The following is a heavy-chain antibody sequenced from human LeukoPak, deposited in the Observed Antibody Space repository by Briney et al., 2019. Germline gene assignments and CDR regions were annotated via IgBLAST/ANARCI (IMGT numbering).Heavy chain of an antibody. J-gene: IGHJ4*02. Sequence: PGGSLRLSCAASGFTFSSYAMSWVRQAPGKGLEWVSAISGSGGSTYYADSVKGRFTISRDNFKNTLYLQMNSLRAEDTAVYYCAIKGGYYDFWSGYLDYWGQGTLVTVSS. CDR1: GFTFSSYA. V-gene: IGHV3-23*01. CDR2: ISGSGGST. CDR3: AIKGGYYDFWSGYLDY. D-gene: IGHD3-3*01.